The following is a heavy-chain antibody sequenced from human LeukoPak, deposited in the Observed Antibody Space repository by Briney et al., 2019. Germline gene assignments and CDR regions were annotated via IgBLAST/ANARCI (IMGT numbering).Heavy chain of an antibody. V-gene: IGHV4-59*01. CDR3: ARAETQYYDFWSGYHNWFDL. CDR1: GGSISSYY. D-gene: IGHD3-3*01. CDR2: IYYGGRT. J-gene: IGHJ5*02. Sequence: SETLSLTCTVSGGSISSYYWSWIRQPPGKGLEWIGYIYYGGRTNYNPSLKSRITILVDTSKNQFSLKLSSVTAADTAVYYCARAETQYYDFWSGYHNWFDLWGQGTLVTVSS.